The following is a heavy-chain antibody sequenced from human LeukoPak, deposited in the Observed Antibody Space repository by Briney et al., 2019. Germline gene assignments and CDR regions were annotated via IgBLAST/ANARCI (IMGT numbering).Heavy chain of an antibody. J-gene: IGHJ4*02. V-gene: IGHV3-23*01. Sequence: GGSLRLSCVDSGFTFSKYAMRWVRHVPAKGLEWVSGTSDTGDSTYYADSVKGRFTISRDNSRNTLYLQMNSLRVEDTAIYYCASRQGLGWHYVNWGQGTLVTVSS. CDR3: ASRQGLGWHYVN. D-gene: IGHD3-10*02. CDR2: TSDTGDST. CDR1: GFTFSKYA.